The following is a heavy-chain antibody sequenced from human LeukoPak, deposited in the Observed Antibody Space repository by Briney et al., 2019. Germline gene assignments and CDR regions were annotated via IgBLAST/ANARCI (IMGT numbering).Heavy chain of an antibody. V-gene: IGHV4-34*01. CDR2: INHSGST. Sequence: SETLSLTCAVYGGSFSGYYWSWIRQPPGKGLEWIGEINHSGSTNYNPSLKSRVTISVDTSKNQFSLKLSSVTAADTAVYYCARESFPDILTGYPHMGFDYWGQGTLVTVSS. J-gene: IGHJ4*02. D-gene: IGHD3-9*01. CDR1: GGSFSGYY. CDR3: ARESFPDILTGYPHMGFDY.